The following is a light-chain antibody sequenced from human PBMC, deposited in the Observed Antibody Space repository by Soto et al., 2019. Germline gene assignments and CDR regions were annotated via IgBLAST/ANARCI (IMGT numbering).Light chain of an antibody. CDR1: SSDFGGYNY. CDR3: DSYTSSRAYV. J-gene: IGLJ1*01. CDR2: EVS. V-gene: IGLV2-14*01. Sequence: QSALAQPASVSGSPGQSITISCTGTSSDFGGYNYVSWYQQQAGKAPKLIIHEVSNRPSGVSNRFSGSKSGNTASLTISGLQAEDEADYYCDSYTSSRAYVFGSGTKVTVL.